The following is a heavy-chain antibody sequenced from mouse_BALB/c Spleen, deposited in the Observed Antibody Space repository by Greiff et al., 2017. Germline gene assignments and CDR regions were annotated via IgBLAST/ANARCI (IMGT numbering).Heavy chain of an antibody. D-gene: IGHD2-2*01. CDR2: INPSSGYT. CDR1: GYTFTSYT. J-gene: IGHJ3*01. CDR3: ARGMVTTRAY. V-gene: IGHV1-4*01. Sequence: QVQLKESGAELARPGASVKMSCKASGYTFTSYTMHWVKQRPGQGLEWIGYINPSSGYTNYNQKFKDKATLTADKSSSTAYMQLSSLTSEDSAVYYCARGMVTTRAYWGQGTLVTVSA.